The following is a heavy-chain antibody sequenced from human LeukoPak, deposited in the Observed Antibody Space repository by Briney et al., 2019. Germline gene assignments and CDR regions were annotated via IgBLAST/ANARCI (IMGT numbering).Heavy chain of an antibody. V-gene: IGHV3-30*03. Sequence: PGGSLRLSCAASGFTFSSYGMHWVRQAPGKGLEWVAVISYDGSEKYYEDSVKGRFTISRDNSKNTLYLQMNSLRAEDTAVYYCARGTCSSTSCYLSWSGYYGMDVWGQGTTVTVSS. CDR1: GFTFSSYG. D-gene: IGHD2-2*01. CDR3: ARGTCSSTSCYLSWSGYYGMDV. J-gene: IGHJ6*02. CDR2: ISYDGSEK.